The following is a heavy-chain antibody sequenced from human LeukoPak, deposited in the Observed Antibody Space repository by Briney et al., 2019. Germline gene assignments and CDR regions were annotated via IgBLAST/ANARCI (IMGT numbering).Heavy chain of an antibody. CDR3: ATGGYSYGYSPFSYYYYMDV. Sequence: SETLSLTCTVSGGSISSYYWSWIRQPPGKGLEWIGYIYYSGSTNYNPSLKSRVTISVDTSKNQFSLKLSSVTAADTAVYYCATGGYSYGYSPFSYYYYMDVWGKGTTVTVSS. CDR2: IYYSGST. J-gene: IGHJ6*03. CDR1: GGSISSYY. D-gene: IGHD5-18*01. V-gene: IGHV4-59*01.